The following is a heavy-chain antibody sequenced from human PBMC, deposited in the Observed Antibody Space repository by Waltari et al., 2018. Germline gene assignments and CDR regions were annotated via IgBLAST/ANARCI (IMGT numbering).Heavy chain of an antibody. Sequence: QVQLVQSGAEVKKPGSSVKVSCKASGGTFSSYAISWVRQAPGQGLEWMGGIIPVFGTANYAQKFQGRVTITADESTSTAYMELSSLRSEDTAVYYCARDSDYYGSGSYSVAHSWFDPWGQGTLVTVSS. D-gene: IGHD3-10*01. V-gene: IGHV1-69*01. CDR1: GGTFSSYA. J-gene: IGHJ5*02. CDR2: IIPVFGTA. CDR3: ARDSDYYGSGSYSVAHSWFDP.